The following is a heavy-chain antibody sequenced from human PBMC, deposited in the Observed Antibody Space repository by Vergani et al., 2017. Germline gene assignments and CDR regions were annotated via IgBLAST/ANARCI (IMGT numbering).Heavy chain of an antibody. V-gene: IGHV1-69*01. Sequence: QVQLVQSGAEVKKPGSSVKVSCKASGGTFSSYAISWVRQAPGQGLEWMGGIIPIFGTATYAQKFQGRVTITADESTSTAYMELSSLRSEDTAVYYCSADYGDSLPYYYYMDVWGKGTTVTVSS. CDR3: SADYGDSLPYYYYMDV. CDR1: GGTFSSYA. J-gene: IGHJ6*03. CDR2: IIPIFGTA. D-gene: IGHD4-17*01.